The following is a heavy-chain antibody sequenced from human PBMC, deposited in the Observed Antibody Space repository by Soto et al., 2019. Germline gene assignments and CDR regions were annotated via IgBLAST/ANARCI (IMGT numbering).Heavy chain of an antibody. CDR3: VKDAWGYYFNGMDG. D-gene: IGHD7-27*01. V-gene: IGHV3-23*01. CDR2: ISGSGGST. Sequence: EVQLLESGGGLVQPGGSLRLSCAASGFPFSSYVMSWVRQAPGKGLEWVSAISGSGGSTYYADSVKGRFTISRDNSKNTLFLQMNSLRAEDTALYYCVKDAWGYYFNGMDGWGQGTTVTFSS. J-gene: IGHJ6*02. CDR1: GFPFSSYV.